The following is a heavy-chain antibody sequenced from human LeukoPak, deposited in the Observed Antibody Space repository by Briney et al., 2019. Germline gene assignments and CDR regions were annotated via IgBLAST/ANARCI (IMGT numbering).Heavy chain of an antibody. Sequence: PGGSLRLSCAASGFTFSSYGMSWVRQAPGKGLEWVSAISGSGGSTYYADSVKGRFTISRDNSKNTLYLQMNSLRAEDTAVYYCAKDSPKTVRGLRQGVSYYYMDVWGKGTTVTISS. V-gene: IGHV3-23*01. D-gene: IGHD3-10*01. CDR1: GFTFSSYG. J-gene: IGHJ6*03. CDR2: ISGSGGST. CDR3: AKDSPKTVRGLRQGVSYYYMDV.